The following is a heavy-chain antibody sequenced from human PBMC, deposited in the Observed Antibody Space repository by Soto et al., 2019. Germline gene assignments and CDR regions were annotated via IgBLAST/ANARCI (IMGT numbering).Heavy chain of an antibody. Sequence: QVQLLQSGAEVKKPGSSVWVSCEASGGTFRTYAISWVRQAPGQGLEWMGEIIPIFGTGNYAQKFQGRVTITADDSTTTVYMDLRSLRSEDTAVYYCAKGAVAGTPTSYYYYGMDVW. CDR3: AKGAVAGTPTSYYYYGMDV. J-gene: IGHJ6*01. CDR1: GGTFRTYA. D-gene: IGHD6-19*01. V-gene: IGHV1-69*12. CDR2: IIPIFGTG.